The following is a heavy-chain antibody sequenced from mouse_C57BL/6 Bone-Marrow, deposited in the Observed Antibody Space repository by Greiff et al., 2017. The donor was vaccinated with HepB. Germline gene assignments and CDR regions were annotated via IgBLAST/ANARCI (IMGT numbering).Heavy chain of an antibody. CDR3: ARNSYGVFAY. D-gene: IGHD1-1*01. J-gene: IGHJ3*01. CDR1: GFSLTSYG. Sequence: QVQLQQSGPGLVQPSQSLSITCTVSGFSLTSYGVQWVRQSPGKGLEWLGVIWSGGSTDSNAAFISRLSISKDNSKSQVFFKMNSLQADDTAIYYCARNSYGVFAYWGQGTLVTVSA. CDR2: IWSGGST. V-gene: IGHV2-2*01.